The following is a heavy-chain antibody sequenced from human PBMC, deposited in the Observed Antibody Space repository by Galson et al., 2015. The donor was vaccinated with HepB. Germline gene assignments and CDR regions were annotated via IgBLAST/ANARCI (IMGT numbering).Heavy chain of an antibody. CDR3: AKDRADQGGAFDI. Sequence: SLRLSCAASGFSFSIYSMNWVRQAPGKGLEWVAVISYDGSNKYYADSVKGRFTISRDNSKNTLYLQMNSLRAEDTAVYYCAKDRADQGGAFDIWGQGTMVTVSS. CDR2: ISYDGSNK. V-gene: IGHV3-30*18. J-gene: IGHJ3*02. CDR1: GFSFSIYS. D-gene: IGHD3-10*01.